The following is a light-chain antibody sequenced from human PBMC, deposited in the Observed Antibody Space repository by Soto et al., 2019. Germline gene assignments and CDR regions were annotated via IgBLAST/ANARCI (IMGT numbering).Light chain of an antibody. CDR2: DVS. CDR1: SSDVGGHNY. CDR3: CSYAGSYTFV. Sequence: QSVLTQPRSVSGSPGQSVTISCTGTSSDVGGHNYVSWYQQHPGKAPKLMIYDVSKRPSGVPDRFSGSKSGNMASLTISGLQGEDEADYYCCSYAGSYTFVFGGGTKVTVL. V-gene: IGLV2-11*01. J-gene: IGLJ3*02.